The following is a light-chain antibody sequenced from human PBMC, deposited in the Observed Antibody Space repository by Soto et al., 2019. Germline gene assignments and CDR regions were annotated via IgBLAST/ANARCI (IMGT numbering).Light chain of an antibody. Sequence: LQMTQSPYSLSASVGDRFTITFQASQDISNYLNWYQQKPGKAPKLLIYGASNLETGVPSRFSGSGSGTDFTFTINSLQPEDIATYYSQQYDNPPITFGQVTRLKFK. J-gene: IGKJ5*01. CDR3: QQYDNPPIT. CDR1: QDISNY. V-gene: IGKV1-33*01. CDR2: GAS.